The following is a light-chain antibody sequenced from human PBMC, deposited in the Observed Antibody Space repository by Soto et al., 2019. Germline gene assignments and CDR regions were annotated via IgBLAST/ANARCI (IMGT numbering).Light chain of an antibody. J-gene: IGLJ1*01. V-gene: IGLV2-14*01. CDR2: KVT. CDR1: SSDVGGNKY. CDR3: ASSTSDSLYV. Sequence: QSALTQPASVSGSPGQSMTISCTGTSSDVGGNKYVSWYQQYPGKVPKLLINKVTNRPSGVSYRFSGSKSGNTASLTISALLAEDEADYFCASSTSDSLYVFGTGTKVTVL.